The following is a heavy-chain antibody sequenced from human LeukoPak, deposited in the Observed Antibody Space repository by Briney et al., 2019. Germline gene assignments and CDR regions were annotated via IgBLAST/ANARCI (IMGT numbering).Heavy chain of an antibody. CDR3: ARDISGFGELPLYYFDY. CDR1: EYTFTSYD. V-gene: IGHV1-8*01. J-gene: IGHJ4*02. D-gene: IGHD3-10*01. CDR2: MNPTSGYT. Sequence: ASVKVSCKAAEYTFTSYDINWVRQATGQGLEWMGWMNPTSGYTGYAQKFQGRVTMTRDTSISTAYMELSSLRSDDTAVYYCARDISGFGELPLYYFDYWGQGTLVTVSS.